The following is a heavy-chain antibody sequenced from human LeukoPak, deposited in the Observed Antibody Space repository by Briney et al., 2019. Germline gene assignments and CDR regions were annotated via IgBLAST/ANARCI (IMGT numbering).Heavy chain of an antibody. CDR2: MNPNSGNT. J-gene: IGHJ5*02. CDR3: ARVGTIFGVVKKGYWFDT. Sequence: ASVKVSCKASGYTFTSYDINWVRQATGQGLEWMGWMNPNSGNTGYAQKFQGRVTITRNTSISTAYMELSSLRSEDTAVYYCARVGTIFGVVKKGYWFDTWGQGTMVTVSS. V-gene: IGHV1-8*01. CDR1: GYTFTSYD. D-gene: IGHD3-3*01.